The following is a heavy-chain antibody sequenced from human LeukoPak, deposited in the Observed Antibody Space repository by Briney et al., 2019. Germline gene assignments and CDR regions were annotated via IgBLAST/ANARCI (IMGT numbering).Heavy chain of an antibody. V-gene: IGHV5-51*01. Sequence: GESLKISCKGSGYNFTNYWIGWVRLMPGKGLEWMGIIYPGDSDTRYSPSFQGQVTISADKSISTAYLQWGSLKASDSAMYYCARLRQQLVLGAFDIWGQGTMVTVSS. J-gene: IGHJ3*02. CDR3: ARLRQQLVLGAFDI. CDR1: GYNFTNYW. D-gene: IGHD6-13*01. CDR2: IYPGDSDT.